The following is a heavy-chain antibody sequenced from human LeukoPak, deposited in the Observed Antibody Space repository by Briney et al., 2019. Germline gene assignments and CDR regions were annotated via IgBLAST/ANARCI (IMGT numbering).Heavy chain of an antibody. D-gene: IGHD6-13*01. V-gene: IGHV3-30*02. CDR1: GFTFSNHG. Sequence: GGSLRLSCAASGFTFSNHGMHWVRQAPGKGLEGGAYVGYDETNKYYADSVKGRFTISRDNSRNTLYLQMNNLRADETAVYYCAKDLGKYSTSWSDYWGQGTLVIVSS. CDR2: VGYDETNK. CDR3: AKDLGKYSTSWSDY. J-gene: IGHJ4*02.